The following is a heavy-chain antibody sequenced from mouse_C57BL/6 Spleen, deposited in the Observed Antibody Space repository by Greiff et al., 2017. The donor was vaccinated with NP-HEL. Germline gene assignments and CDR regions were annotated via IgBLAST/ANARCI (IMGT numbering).Heavy chain of an antibody. J-gene: IGHJ2*01. CDR1: GYSITSGYY. D-gene: IGHD2-4*01. Sequence: EVQLQESGPGLVKPSQSLSLTCSVTGYSITSGYYWNWIRQFPGNKLEWMGYISYDGSNNYNPSLKNRISITRDTSKNQFFLKLNSVTTEDTATYYCARDDDYDGASFDYWGQGTTLTVSS. CDR2: ISYDGSN. V-gene: IGHV3-6*01. CDR3: ARDDDYDGASFDY.